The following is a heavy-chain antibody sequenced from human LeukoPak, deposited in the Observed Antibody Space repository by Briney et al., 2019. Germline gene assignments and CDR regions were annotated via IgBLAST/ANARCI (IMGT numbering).Heavy chain of an antibody. CDR3: ARDRDYDFWSGYAY. V-gene: IGHV3-21*01. D-gene: IGHD3-3*01. CDR1: GFTFSSYS. Sequence: GGSLRLSCAASGFTFSSYSMNWVRQAPGKGLEWVSSISSSSSYIYYADSVKGRFTISRDNAKNSLYLQMNSLRAEDTAVYYCARDRDYDFWSGYAYWGQGTLVTVSS. CDR2: ISSSSSYI. J-gene: IGHJ4*02.